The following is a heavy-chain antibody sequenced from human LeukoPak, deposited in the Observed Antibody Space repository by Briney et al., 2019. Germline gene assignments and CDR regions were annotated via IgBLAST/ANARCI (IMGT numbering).Heavy chain of an antibody. V-gene: IGHV3-7*04. CDR2: IKEDGSEK. J-gene: IGHJ4*02. CDR3: AREFY. Sequence: PGGSLRLSCAASGFTFSDNWMSWVRQAPGKGLEWVANIKEDGSEKYYVDSVKGRFTISRDNAKNSLYLQMNSLRVEDTAVYYCAREFYWGQGSLVTVSS. CDR1: GFTFSDNW.